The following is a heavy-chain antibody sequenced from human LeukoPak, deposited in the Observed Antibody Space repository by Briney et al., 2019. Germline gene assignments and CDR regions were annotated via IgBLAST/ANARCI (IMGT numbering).Heavy chain of an antibody. CDR1: GGSISSYY. V-gene: IGHV4-59*01. CDR3: ARAVDAVALDY. Sequence: PSETLSLTCTVSGGSISSYYWSWIRQPPGKGLEWIGYIYYSGSTNYNPSLKSRVTISVDTSKNQFSLKLSSVTAADTAVYYCARAVDAVALDYWGQGTLVTVSS. D-gene: IGHD6-19*01. CDR2: IYYSGST. J-gene: IGHJ4*02.